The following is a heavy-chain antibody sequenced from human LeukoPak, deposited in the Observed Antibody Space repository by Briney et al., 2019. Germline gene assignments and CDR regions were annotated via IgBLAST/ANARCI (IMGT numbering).Heavy chain of an antibody. CDR3: ATWLQSMGNFDY. Sequence: SETLSLTCTVSGGSISSSSYHWGWIRQPPGKGPEWIGTIYYSGSTYSNPSLKSRVTVSVDTSKNQFSLKLSSVTAADAAVYYCATWLQSMGNFDYWGQGALVTVSS. CDR1: GGSISSSSYH. D-gene: IGHD5-24*01. CDR2: IYYSGST. J-gene: IGHJ4*02. V-gene: IGHV4-39*07.